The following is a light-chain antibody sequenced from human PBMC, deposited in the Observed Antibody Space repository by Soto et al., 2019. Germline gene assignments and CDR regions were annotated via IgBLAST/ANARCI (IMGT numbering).Light chain of an antibody. CDR2: GIS. Sequence: ESVLTQSPGTLSLSPGERDTLSCRASHTISSSYLAWYQQKPGQAPRLLMYGISRRATGIPDRFSGSGSGTDFTLTITRLEPEDFAVYYCQQYVTSSPRTFGQGTKVDIK. J-gene: IGKJ1*01. CDR1: HTISSSY. V-gene: IGKV3-20*01. CDR3: QQYVTSSPRT.